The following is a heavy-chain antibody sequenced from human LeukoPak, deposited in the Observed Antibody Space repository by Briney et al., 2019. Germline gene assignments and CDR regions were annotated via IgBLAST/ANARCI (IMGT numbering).Heavy chain of an antibody. J-gene: IGHJ4*02. V-gene: IGHV3-23*01. D-gene: IGHD3-10*01. CDR2: ISDDFGT. CDR3: AKPPPGAEITMVRGEPTPPESYYFDY. CDR1: GFTFSSYA. Sequence: PGGSLRLSCAASGFTFSSYAMSFLRRAPGKGLEWVSAISDDFGTYHADSVKGRFTISRDNSKNTLYLQMNSLRAEDTAVYYCAKPPPGAEITMVRGEPTPPESYYFDYWGQGTLVTVSS.